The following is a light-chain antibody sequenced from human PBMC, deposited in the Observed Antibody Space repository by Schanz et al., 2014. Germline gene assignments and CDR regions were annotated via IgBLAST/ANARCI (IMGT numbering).Light chain of an antibody. CDR3: ISYTRSSTWV. J-gene: IGLJ3*02. CDR1: TTDVGAYNS. Sequence: QSALTQPASVSGSPGQSITISCTGTTTDVGAYNSVSWYQQHPGKVPKLIIYDVSDRPSGISNRFSGSKSDNTASLTISGLRAEDEAHYYCISYTRSSTWVFGGGTKLTVL. CDR2: DVS. V-gene: IGLV2-14*03.